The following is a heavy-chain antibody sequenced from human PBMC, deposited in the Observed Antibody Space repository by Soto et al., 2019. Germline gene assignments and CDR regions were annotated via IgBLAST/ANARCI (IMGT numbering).Heavy chain of an antibody. D-gene: IGHD6-19*01. CDR1: GGSISSYY. CDR2: IYYSGST. Sequence: SETLSLTCTVSGGSISSYYWSWIRQPPGKGLEWIGYIYYSGSTNYNPSLKSRVTISVDTSKNQFSLKLSSVTAADTAVYYCARHVFEVAGHYYYYGMDVWGQGTTVTVSS. J-gene: IGHJ6*02. V-gene: IGHV4-59*08. CDR3: ARHVFEVAGHYYYYGMDV.